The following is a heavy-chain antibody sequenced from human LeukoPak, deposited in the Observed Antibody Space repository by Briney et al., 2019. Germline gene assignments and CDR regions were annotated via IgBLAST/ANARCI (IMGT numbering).Heavy chain of an antibody. CDR3: AQDHVYGDPHYFDY. CDR2: ISASGGST. Sequence: GALRLSCAASRFTFSTYAMSWVRQAPGKGLEWVSSISASGGSTYYVDSVKGRFTISRDNSKNTLYLQMNSVRAEDTAVYYCAQDHVYGDPHYFDYWGQGTLVTVSS. D-gene: IGHD4-17*01. V-gene: IGHV3-23*01. CDR1: RFTFSTYA. J-gene: IGHJ4*02.